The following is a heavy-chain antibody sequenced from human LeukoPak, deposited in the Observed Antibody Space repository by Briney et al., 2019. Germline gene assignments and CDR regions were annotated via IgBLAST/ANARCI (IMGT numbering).Heavy chain of an antibody. CDR2: IYCSGNA. J-gene: IGHJ5*02. V-gene: IGHV4-31*03. CDR1: GGSIRSGGYY. Sequence: SETLSLTCTVSGGSIRSGGYYWSWIRQHPGKGLEWIGYIYCSGNAYYNPSLKSRVTISVDTSKNQFFLQLSSVTAADTAVYYCAREVRGFDPWGQGTLVTVSS. CDR3: AREVRGFDP.